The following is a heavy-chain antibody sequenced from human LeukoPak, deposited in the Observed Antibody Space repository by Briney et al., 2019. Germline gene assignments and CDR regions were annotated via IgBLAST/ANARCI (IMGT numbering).Heavy chain of an antibody. V-gene: IGHV4-59*01. Sequence: KPSETLSLTCTVSGGSISSYYWSWIRHPPGKGLEWIGYIYYSGSTNYNPSLKSRVTISVDTSKNQFSLKLSSVTAADTAVYYCARDSYGRTDYWGQGTLVTVSS. D-gene: IGHD5-18*01. CDR3: ARDSYGRTDY. CDR2: IYYSGST. J-gene: IGHJ4*02. CDR1: GGSISSYY.